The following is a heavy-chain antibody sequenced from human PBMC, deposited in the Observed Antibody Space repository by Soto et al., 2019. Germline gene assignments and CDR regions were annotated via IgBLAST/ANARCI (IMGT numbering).Heavy chain of an antibody. CDR3: ARAEAAMVTAYGADY. Sequence: QVQLVQSGAEVKKPGASVRVSCKASGYTFTSYYMHWVRQAPGQGLEWMGIINPSGGSTSYAQKFQGRVTMTRDTSTSTINMELSRLRSEDTAVYYCARAEAAMVTAYGADYWGQGTLVTVSS. J-gene: IGHJ4*02. CDR1: GYTFTSYY. V-gene: IGHV1-46*01. D-gene: IGHD5-18*01. CDR2: INPSGGST.